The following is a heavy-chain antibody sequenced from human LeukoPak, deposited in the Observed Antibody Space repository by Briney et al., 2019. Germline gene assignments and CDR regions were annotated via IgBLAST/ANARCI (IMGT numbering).Heavy chain of an antibody. D-gene: IGHD5-18*01. Sequence: PGGSLRLSCAASGFTFSSYAMSWVRQAPGKGLEWVAVISYDGSNKYYADSVKGRFTISRDNSKNTLYLQMNSLRAEDTAVYYCARAPAMAHLDYWGQGTLVTVSS. J-gene: IGHJ4*02. CDR2: ISYDGSNK. CDR3: ARAPAMAHLDY. CDR1: GFTFSSYA. V-gene: IGHV3-30*04.